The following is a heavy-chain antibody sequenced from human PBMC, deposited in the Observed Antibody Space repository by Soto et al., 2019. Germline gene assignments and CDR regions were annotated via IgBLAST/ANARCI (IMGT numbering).Heavy chain of an antibody. J-gene: IGHJ5*02. V-gene: IGHV4-4*07. CDR1: GGSISSYY. D-gene: IGHD3-16*01. CDR2: IYTSGST. CDR3: ARENDYVWGSHNWFDP. Sequence: LSLTCTVSGGSISSYYWSWIRQPAGKGLEWIGRIYTSGSTNYNPSLKSRVTMSVDTSKNQFSLKLSSVTAADTAVYYCARENDYVWGSHNWFDPWGQGTLVTV.